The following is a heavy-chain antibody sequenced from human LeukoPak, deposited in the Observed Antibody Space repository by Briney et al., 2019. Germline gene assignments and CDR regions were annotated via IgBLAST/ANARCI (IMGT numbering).Heavy chain of an antibody. CDR2: ISSSSSYI. CDR1: GFTFSSYN. V-gene: IGHV3-21*01. D-gene: IGHD3-10*01. CDR3: ARSELGYNYYYMDV. J-gene: IGHJ6*03. Sequence: PGGSLRLSCAASGFTFSSYNMNWVRQAPGKGLEWVSSISSSSSYIYYADSVKGRFTISRDNAKKSLYLQMNSLRAEDMAVYYCARSELGYNYYYMDVWGKGTTVTISS.